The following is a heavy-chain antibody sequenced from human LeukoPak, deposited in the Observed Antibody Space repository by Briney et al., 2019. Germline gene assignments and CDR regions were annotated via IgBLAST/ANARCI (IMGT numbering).Heavy chain of an antibody. D-gene: IGHD6-6*01. J-gene: IGHJ6*03. Sequence: GSSVKVSCKASGGTFSSYAISWVRQAPGQGLEWMGRIIPIFGTANYAQKFQGRVTITTDESTSTAYMELSRLRSEDTAVYYCATPYSSSSVAPMDVWGEGTTVTVYS. CDR2: IIPIFGTA. CDR3: ATPYSSSSVAPMDV. V-gene: IGHV1-69*05. CDR1: GGTFSSYA.